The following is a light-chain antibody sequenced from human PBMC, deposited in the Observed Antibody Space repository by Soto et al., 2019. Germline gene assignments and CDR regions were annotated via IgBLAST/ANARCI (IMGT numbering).Light chain of an antibody. CDR3: NSYAGNSWV. Sequence: QSALTQPPSASGSPGQPVTISCTATSSDVGGYNRVSWYQHHPGQAPKLIIYEVFKRPSGVPDRFSGAKSGNTASLTVSGLQADDEADYYCNSYAGNSWVFGGGTKLTVL. CDR1: SSDVGGYNR. CDR2: EVF. J-gene: IGLJ3*02. V-gene: IGLV2-8*01.